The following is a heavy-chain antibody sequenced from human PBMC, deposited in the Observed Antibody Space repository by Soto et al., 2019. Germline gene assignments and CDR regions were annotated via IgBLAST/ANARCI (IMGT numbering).Heavy chain of an antibody. CDR2: IIPMFGTA. V-gene: IGHV1-69*01. D-gene: IGHD3-16*01. Sequence: QVQLVQSGAEVKKPGSSVKVSCKTSRGTFSNYTMNWVRQAPGQGLEWVGGIIPMFGTARSAQKFQRRVTISAHESTTTAPMELTNLTSEHTAVYYCATAGSSRVVWSLVSLTRRLGSSWFDPWGQEPWSPSP. CDR1: RGTFSNYT. J-gene: IGHJ5*02. CDR3: ATAGSSRVVWSLVSLTRRLGSSWFDP.